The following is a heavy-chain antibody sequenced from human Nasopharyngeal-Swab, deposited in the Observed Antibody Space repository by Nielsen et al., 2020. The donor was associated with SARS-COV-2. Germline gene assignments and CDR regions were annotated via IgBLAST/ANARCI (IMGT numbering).Heavy chain of an antibody. CDR3: ARDEGGSSSWYSYYYYYGMDV. V-gene: IGHV1-69*06. CDR1: GGTFSSFA. J-gene: IGHJ6*02. Sequence: SVKVSCKASGGTFSSFAISGVRQAPGQGLEWMGGIIPIFGTANYAQKFQGRVTITADKSTSTAYMELSSLRSEDTAVYYCARDEGGSSSWYSYYYYYGMDVWGQGTTVTVSS. CDR2: IIPIFGTA. D-gene: IGHD6-13*01.